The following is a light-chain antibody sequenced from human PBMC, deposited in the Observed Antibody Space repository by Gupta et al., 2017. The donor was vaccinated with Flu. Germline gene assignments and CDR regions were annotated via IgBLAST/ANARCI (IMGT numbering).Light chain of an antibody. CDR3: AAWDDSLNGYV. V-gene: IGLV1-44*01. J-gene: IGLJ1*01. CDR2: SNN. CDR1: SSNIGSNT. Sequence: QSVLTQPPSASGTPGQRGTISCSGSSSNIGSNTVNWYQQLPGTAPKLLIYSNNQRPSGVPDRFSGSKSGTSGSLAISGLQSEDEADYYCAAWDDSLNGYVFGTVTKVTVL.